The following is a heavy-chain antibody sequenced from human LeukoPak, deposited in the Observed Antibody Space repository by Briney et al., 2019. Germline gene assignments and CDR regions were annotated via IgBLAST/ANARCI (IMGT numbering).Heavy chain of an antibody. CDR1: GFSINNYW. Sequence: GGSLTLSCAVSGFSINNYWMTWSRQAPGKGLECVAHIKGDASEKYYLDSVKGRFTISRDNAKNSLYLQMNSLRAEDTAVYYCARQAGVTWGQGTLVTVSS. CDR3: ARQAGVT. J-gene: IGHJ5*02. CDR2: IKGDASEK. V-gene: IGHV3-7*01. D-gene: IGHD6-19*01.